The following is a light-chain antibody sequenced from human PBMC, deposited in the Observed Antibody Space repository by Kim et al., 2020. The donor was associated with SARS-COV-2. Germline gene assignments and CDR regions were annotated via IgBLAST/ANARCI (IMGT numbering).Light chain of an antibody. Sequence: EIVLTQSPGTLSLSPGERATLSCRASQTVTNNYLACHQKQPGQATRLIIYASYTRAAGIADRISGSASRTYFTPTISRVDPDDFAVYFCQHYDGSPLFSFGPGTKVEIK. CDR1: QTVTNNY. J-gene: IGKJ3*01. CDR2: ASY. V-gene: IGKV3-20*01. CDR3: QHYDGSPLFS.